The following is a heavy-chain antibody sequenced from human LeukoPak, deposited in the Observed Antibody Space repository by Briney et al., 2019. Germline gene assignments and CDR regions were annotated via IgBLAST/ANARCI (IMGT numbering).Heavy chain of an antibody. CDR3: ARSYYYDSSGSEDAFDI. J-gene: IGHJ3*02. D-gene: IGHD3-22*01. V-gene: IGHV4-61*02. Sequence: SQTLSLTCTVSGGSISSGSYFWNWIRQPAGKGLEWIGRIYPSGSTNYNPSLKSRVTISIDMSKNQFSLKLSSVTAADTAIYYCARSYYYDSSGSEDAFDIWGQGTMVTVSS. CDR1: GGSISSGSYF. CDR2: IYPSGST.